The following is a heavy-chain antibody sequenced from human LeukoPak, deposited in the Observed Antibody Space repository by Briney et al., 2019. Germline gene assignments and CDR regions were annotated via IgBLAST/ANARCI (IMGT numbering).Heavy chain of an antibody. CDR2: ISSSSSYI. J-gene: IGHJ4*02. CDR1: GFTFSSYS. D-gene: IGHD1-7*01. V-gene: IGHV3-21*01. Sequence: PGGSLRLSCAASGFTFSSYSMNWVRQAPGKGLEWVSSISSSSSYIYYADSVKGRFTISRDNAKHSLYLQMNSLRAEDTAVYYCAREGITGTTRGYFDYWGQGTLVTVSS. CDR3: AREGITGTTRGYFDY.